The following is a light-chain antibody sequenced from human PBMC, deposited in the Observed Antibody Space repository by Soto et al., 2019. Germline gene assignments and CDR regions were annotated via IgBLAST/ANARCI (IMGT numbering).Light chain of an antibody. V-gene: IGLV2-23*02. CDR2: EVS. Sequence: QSALTQPASVSGSPGQSITISCTGTSSDVGSYNLVSWYQQHPGKAPKPMIYEVSKRPSGVSNRFSGSKSGNTASLTISGLQAEDEADYYCCSYAGSSPHVVFGGGTKVTVL. J-gene: IGLJ2*01. CDR1: SSDVGSYNL. CDR3: CSYAGSSPHVV.